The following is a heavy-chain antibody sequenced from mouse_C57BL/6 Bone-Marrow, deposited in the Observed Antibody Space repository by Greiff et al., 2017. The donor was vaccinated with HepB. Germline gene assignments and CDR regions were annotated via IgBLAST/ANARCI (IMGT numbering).Heavy chain of an antibody. CDR2: INPNNGGT. J-gene: IGHJ2*01. Sequence: EVQLQQSGPELVKPGASVKISCKASGYTFTDYYMNWVKQSHGKSLEWIGDINPNNGGTSYNQKFKGKATLTVDKSSSTAYMELRSLTSEDSAVYYCAITTRDYWGQGTTLTVPS. CDR3: AITTRDY. D-gene: IGHD1-1*01. CDR1: GYTFTDYY. V-gene: IGHV1-26*01.